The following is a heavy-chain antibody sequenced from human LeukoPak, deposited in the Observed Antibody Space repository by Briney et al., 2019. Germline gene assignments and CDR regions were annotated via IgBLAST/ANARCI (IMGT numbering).Heavy chain of an antibody. Sequence: ASVKVSCKASGYTFTSYAMHWVRQAPGQRLEWMGWINAGNGNTKYSQKFQGRVTITRDASASTAYMELSSLRSEDTAVYYCARGGCGSGSYNYFDYWGQGTLVTVSS. J-gene: IGHJ4*02. CDR3: ARGGCGSGSYNYFDY. D-gene: IGHD3-10*01. CDR2: INAGNGNT. CDR1: GYTFTSYA. V-gene: IGHV1-3*01.